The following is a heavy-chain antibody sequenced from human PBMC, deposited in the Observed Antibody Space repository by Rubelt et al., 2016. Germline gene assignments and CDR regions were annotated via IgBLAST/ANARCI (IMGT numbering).Heavy chain of an antibody. V-gene: IGHV4-34*01. CDR1: GGSFSGYY. CDR3: ARGRTVPQNWFDP. J-gene: IGHJ5*02. Sequence: QVQLQQWGAGLLKPSETLSLTCAVYGGSFSGYYWSWIRQPPGKGLEWIGEINHSGSTNYNPSLKSRVTISVDTSKNQFSLKLSSVTAADTAVYYCARGRTVPQNWFDPWGQGTLVTVSS. CDR2: INHSGST. D-gene: IGHD4-17*01.